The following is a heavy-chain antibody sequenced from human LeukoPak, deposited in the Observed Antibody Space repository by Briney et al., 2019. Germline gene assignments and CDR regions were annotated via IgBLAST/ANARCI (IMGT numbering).Heavy chain of an antibody. CDR2: INPSGGRT. D-gene: IGHD3-22*01. J-gene: IGHJ4*02. CDR3: ARDSDTSGYYPLVDY. Sequence: ASVKVSCTASGYTFTTYYMHWVRQAPGQGLEWMGIINPSGGRTTYAQKLQGRVTMTRDTSTSTVYMELSGLRSEDTAVYYCARDSDTSGYYPLVDYWGQGTLVTVSS. V-gene: IGHV1-46*01. CDR1: GYTFTTYY.